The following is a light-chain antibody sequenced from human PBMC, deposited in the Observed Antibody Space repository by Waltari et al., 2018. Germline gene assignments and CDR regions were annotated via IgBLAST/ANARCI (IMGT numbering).Light chain of an antibody. J-gene: IGLJ3*02. V-gene: IGLV2-23*02. CDR1: SSDIGSYNV. CDR3: SSYAGSVV. CDR2: GVN. Sequence: QSALTQPASVSGSRGQSITISCTGSSSDIGSYNVVSWYQHHPGKAPKLLIYGVNNRPLGVSDLFSGSKSGTTASLTISGLQAEDEADYYCSSYAGSVVFGGGTNLTVL.